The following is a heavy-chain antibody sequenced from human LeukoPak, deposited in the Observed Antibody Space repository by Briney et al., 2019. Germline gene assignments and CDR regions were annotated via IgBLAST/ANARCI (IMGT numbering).Heavy chain of an antibody. CDR3: AMGYSSSWSVAFDI. Sequence: GASVKVSCKASGYTFTSYGISWVRQAPGQGLEWMGWISAYNGNTNYAQKLQGRVTMTTDTSTSTAYMELRSLRSDDTAVYYCAMGYSSSWSVAFDIWGQGTMVTVSS. D-gene: IGHD6-13*01. CDR2: ISAYNGNT. J-gene: IGHJ3*02. V-gene: IGHV1-18*01. CDR1: GYTFTSYG.